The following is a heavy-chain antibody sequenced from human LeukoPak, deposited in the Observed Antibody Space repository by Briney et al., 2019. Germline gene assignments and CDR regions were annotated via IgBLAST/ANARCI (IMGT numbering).Heavy chain of an antibody. CDR1: GYTFTNYG. CDR2: ISAYNGNT. D-gene: IGHD1-26*01. J-gene: IGHJ4*02. CDR3: ARGGYSGSYNDY. Sequence: ASVKVSCKASGYTFTNYGISWVRQAPGQGFEWMGWISAYNGNTNYAQKLQGRVTMTTDTSTSTAYMELRSLRSDDTAAYYCARGGYSGSYNDYWGQGTLVTVSS. V-gene: IGHV1-18*04.